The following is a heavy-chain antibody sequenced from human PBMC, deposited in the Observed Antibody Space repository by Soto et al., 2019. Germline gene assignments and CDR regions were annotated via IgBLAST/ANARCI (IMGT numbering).Heavy chain of an antibody. CDR1: GFTFSNYY. Sequence: GGSLRLSCGASGFTFSNYYMHWVRQAPGKGPMWVSSIKSDGSITSYAASVKGRFTISRDNAKNTVYLQMNSLRAEDTAVYHCAREWVSVLFDPWGQGTLVTVSS. J-gene: IGHJ5*02. D-gene: IGHD1-26*01. CDR2: IKSDGSIT. CDR3: AREWVSVLFDP. V-gene: IGHV3-74*01.